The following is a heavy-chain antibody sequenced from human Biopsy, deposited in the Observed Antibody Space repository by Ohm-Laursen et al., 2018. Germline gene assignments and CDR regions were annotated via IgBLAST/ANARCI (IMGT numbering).Heavy chain of an antibody. CDR2: IITVSETA. CDR3: VAYPSSGFFENNDDFAMDV. Sequence: ASSVKVSCEASGGAFTNYAINWVRQAPGHGLEWMGGIITVSETAGYAERFQGRVTITADVTTTTAYMDLSGLRSEDTAVYYCVAYPSSGFFENNDDFAMDVWGQGTTVMVSS. V-gene: IGHV1-69*01. CDR1: GGAFTNYA. D-gene: IGHD6-19*01. J-gene: IGHJ6*02.